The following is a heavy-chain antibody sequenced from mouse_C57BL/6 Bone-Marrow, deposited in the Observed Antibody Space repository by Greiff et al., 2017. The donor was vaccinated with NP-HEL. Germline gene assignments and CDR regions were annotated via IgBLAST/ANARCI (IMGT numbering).Heavy chain of an antibody. J-gene: IGHJ4*01. D-gene: IGHD4-1*01. CDR3: ASPNWGPAMDY. Sequence: EVKLVESGGGLVQPGGSLKLSCAASGFTFSDYYMYWVRQTPEKRLEWVAYISNGGGSTYYPDTVKGRFTISRDNAKNTLYLQMSRMKSEDTAMYYCASPNWGPAMDYWGQGTSVTVSS. CDR1: GFTFSDYY. CDR2: ISNGGGST. V-gene: IGHV5-12*01.